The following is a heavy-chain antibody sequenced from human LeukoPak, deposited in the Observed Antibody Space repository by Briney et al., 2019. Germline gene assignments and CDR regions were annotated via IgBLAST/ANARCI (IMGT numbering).Heavy chain of an antibody. J-gene: IGHJ6*02. V-gene: IGHV3-30-3*01. CDR2: ISYDGSNK. Sequence: GGSLRLSCAASGFTFSSYAMHWVRQAPGKGLEWVAVISYDGSNKYYADSVKGRFTISRDNSKNTLYLQMNSLRAEDTAVYYCARWQQLYSGMDVRGQGTTVTVSS. CDR3: ARWQQLYSGMDV. D-gene: IGHD6-13*01. CDR1: GFTFSSYA.